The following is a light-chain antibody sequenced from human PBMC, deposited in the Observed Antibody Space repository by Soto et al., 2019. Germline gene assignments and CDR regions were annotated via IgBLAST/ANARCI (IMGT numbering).Light chain of an antibody. Sequence: DIQMTQSPATLSGSVGDRVTITCRASQTISSWLSWYQQKPGKAPKPLIYKASTLKSGVPSRFNGSGSGTEFTLTITSLQPDDLATYYCQHYNSYSEAVGQGTKVYI. V-gene: IGKV1-5*03. CDR1: QTISSW. J-gene: IGKJ1*01. CDR2: KAS. CDR3: QHYNSYSEA.